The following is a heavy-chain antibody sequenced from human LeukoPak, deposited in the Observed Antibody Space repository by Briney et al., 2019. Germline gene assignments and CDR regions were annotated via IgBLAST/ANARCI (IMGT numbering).Heavy chain of an antibody. D-gene: IGHD4-23*01. J-gene: IGHJ4*02. V-gene: IGHV4-31*03. CDR2: IYYSGST. Sequence: SETLSLTCTVSGDSISSDAFYWSWVRQHPGKGLEWIGYIYYSGSTSYNPSLKSRPTISVDTSKNQFSLKLRSVTAADTAVYYCARQSDGGNWIDYWGQGTLVTVSS. CDR3: ARQSDGGNWIDY. CDR1: GDSISSDAFY.